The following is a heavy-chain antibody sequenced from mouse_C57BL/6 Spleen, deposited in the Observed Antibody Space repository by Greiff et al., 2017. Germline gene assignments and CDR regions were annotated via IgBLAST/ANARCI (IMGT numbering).Heavy chain of an antibody. D-gene: IGHD1-1*01. Sequence: VMLVESGAELVKPGASVKISCKASGYAFSSYWMNWVKQRPGKGLEWIGQIYPGDGDTNYNGKFKGKATLTADKSSSTAYMQLSSLTSEDSAVYFCARYHYYYGSSYDAMDYWGQGTSVTVSS. CDR1: GYAFSSYW. J-gene: IGHJ4*01. V-gene: IGHV1-80*01. CDR3: ARYHYYYGSSYDAMDY. CDR2: IYPGDGDT.